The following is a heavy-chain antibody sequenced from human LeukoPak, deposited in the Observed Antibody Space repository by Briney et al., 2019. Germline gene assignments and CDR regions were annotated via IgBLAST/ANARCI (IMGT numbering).Heavy chain of an antibody. CDR2: INPNSGGT. Sequence: ASVKVSCKASGYTFTGYYMHWMRQAPGQGLEWMGWINPNSGGTNYAQKFRGRVTMTRDTSISTAYMELTRLTSDDTAMYYWASPSMTMIAVGIDAFDIWGQGTMLTVSS. D-gene: IGHD3-22*01. J-gene: IGHJ3*02. V-gene: IGHV1-2*02. CDR1: GYTFTGYY. CDR3: ASPSMTMIAVGIDAFDI.